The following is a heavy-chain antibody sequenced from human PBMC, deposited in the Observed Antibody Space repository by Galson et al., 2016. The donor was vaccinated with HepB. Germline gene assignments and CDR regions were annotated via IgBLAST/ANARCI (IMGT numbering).Heavy chain of an antibody. D-gene: IGHD5-12*01. V-gene: IGHV3-23*01. CDR2: INDGGYYT. J-gene: IGHJ4*02. Sequence: LRLSCAASGFTFSNYAMNWVRQAPGKGLEWVSSINDGGYYTYDADFVKGRFTIPRDNSKNPLYPQMNSLRAEDTAIYDCARDHSGYMYSWGQGTLVTVSS. CDR1: GFTFSNYA. CDR3: ARDHSGYMYS.